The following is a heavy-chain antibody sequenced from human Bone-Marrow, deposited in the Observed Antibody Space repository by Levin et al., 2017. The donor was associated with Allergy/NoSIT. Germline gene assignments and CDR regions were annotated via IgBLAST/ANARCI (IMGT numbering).Heavy chain of an antibody. J-gene: IGHJ4*02. CDR2: ITPFNGNT. CDR3: VRSSLDGDQYYFDS. CDR1: EYTFTYLY. V-gene: IGHV1-45*02. Sequence: GGSLRLSCKASEYTFTYLYLHWVRQAPGQALEWMGWITPFNGNTAYAPKFRDRVTITRAMSLDPVYMELRNLRSEDTAMYFCVRSSLDGDQYYFDSGGQGTLVTVSS. D-gene: IGHD3-10*01.